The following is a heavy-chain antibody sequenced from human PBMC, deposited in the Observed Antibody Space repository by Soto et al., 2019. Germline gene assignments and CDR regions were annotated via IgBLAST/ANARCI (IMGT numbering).Heavy chain of an antibody. D-gene: IGHD3-10*01. Sequence: GGSLRLSCAASGFTFSNALMSWVRQAPGKGLEWVGRIKSKTDGGTADYAAPVKGRFTISRDDSKNTLYLQMNSLKTEDTAVYYCTTQVRGSSPLNWGEGPMVTVSS. CDR3: TTQVRGSSPLN. J-gene: IGHJ4*02. CDR1: GFTFSNAL. CDR2: IKSKTDGGTA. V-gene: IGHV3-15*01.